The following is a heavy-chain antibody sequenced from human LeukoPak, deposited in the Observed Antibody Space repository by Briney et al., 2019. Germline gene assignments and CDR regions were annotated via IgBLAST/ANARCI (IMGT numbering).Heavy chain of an antibody. D-gene: IGHD3-16*02. CDR1: GGSISSSSYY. Sequence: TSETLSLTCTVSGGSISSSSYYWGWIRQPPGKGLEWIGSIYYSGSTYYNPSLKSRVAISVGTSKNQFSLKLSSVTAADTAVYYCARGPPAVINPVYYYYGMDVWGQGTTVTVSS. CDR3: ARGPPAVINPVYYYYGMDV. V-gene: IGHV4-39*07. J-gene: IGHJ6*02. CDR2: IYYSGST.